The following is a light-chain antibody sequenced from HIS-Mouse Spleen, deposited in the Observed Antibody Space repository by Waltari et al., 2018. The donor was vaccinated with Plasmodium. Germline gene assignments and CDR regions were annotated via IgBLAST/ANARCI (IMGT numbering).Light chain of an antibody. CDR1: QSVLYSSNNKNY. CDR2: WAS. CDR3: QQYYSTPWT. J-gene: IGKJ1*01. V-gene: IGKV4-1*01. Sequence: DIVMTPSPDSLAVSLGERATINCTYSQSVLYSSNNKNYLAWYQQKPGQPPKLLIYWASTRESGVPDRFSGSGSGTDFTLTISSLQAEDVAVYYCQQYYSTPWTFGQGTKVEIK.